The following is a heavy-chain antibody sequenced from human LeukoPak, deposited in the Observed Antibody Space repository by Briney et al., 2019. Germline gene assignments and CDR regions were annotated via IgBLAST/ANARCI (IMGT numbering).Heavy chain of an antibody. CDR1: GGSFSGYY. Sequence: PSETLSLTCAVYGGSFSGYYWSWIRQPPGKGLEWIGEINHSGSTNYNPSLKSRVTISVDTSKNQFSLKLSSVTAADTAVYYCARYLSGYYPFDYWGQGTLVTVSS. J-gene: IGHJ4*02. D-gene: IGHD3-9*01. CDR2: INHSGST. CDR3: ARYLSGYYPFDY. V-gene: IGHV4-34*01.